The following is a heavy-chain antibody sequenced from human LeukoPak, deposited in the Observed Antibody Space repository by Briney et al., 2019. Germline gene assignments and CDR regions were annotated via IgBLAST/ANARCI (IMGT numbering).Heavy chain of an antibody. D-gene: IGHD1-26*01. CDR3: ARDSDDYSDY. V-gene: IGHV3-11*06. CDR2: ISSSSRYT. CDR1: GXTFSDYY. Sequence: PGGSLRLSCAASGXTFSDYYMSWIRQAPGKGLEWVSYISSSSRYTNYADSVKGRFTISRDNAKNSLSLQMNSLRAEDTAVYYCARDSDDYSDYWGQGTLVTVSS. J-gene: IGHJ4*02.